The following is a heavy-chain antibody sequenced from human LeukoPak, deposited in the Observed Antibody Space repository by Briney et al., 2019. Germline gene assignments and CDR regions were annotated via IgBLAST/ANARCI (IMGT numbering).Heavy chain of an antibody. CDR1: GGTFSSYG. V-gene: IGHV1-69*04. CDR3: ASYQFLYRSGYYEGAFDI. D-gene: IGHD3-22*01. J-gene: IGHJ3*02. Sequence: ASVKVSCKASGGTFSSYGLSWARQAPGQGLEWMGRIIPILDIADYAQKFQGRVTITADKSTSTAYMELSSLRSEDTAVYYCASYQFLYRSGYYEGAFDIWGQGTMVTVSS. CDR2: IIPILDIA.